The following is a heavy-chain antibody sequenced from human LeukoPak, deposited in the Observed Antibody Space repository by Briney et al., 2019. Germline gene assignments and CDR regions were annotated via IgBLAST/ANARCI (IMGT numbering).Heavy chain of an antibody. J-gene: IGHJ3*02. CDR1: GFTFSSYW. D-gene: IGHD5-12*01. V-gene: IGHV3-7*01. CDR3: ARVRWLRLRAFDI. CDR2: IRDDGGEI. Sequence: GGSLRLSCEASGFTFSSYWMSWVRQAPGKGLEWVANIRDDGGEIYYVDSVKGRFTISRDNAKSSLFLQMNSLRAEDAAVYYCARVRWLRLRAFDIWGQGTMVTVSS.